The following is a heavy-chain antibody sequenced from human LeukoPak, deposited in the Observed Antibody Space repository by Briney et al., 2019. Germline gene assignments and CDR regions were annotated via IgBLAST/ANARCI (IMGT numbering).Heavy chain of an antibody. D-gene: IGHD2-15*01. CDR2: ISAYNGNT. Sequence: ASVKVSCKASGYTFTSYGISWVRQAPGQGLEWMGWISAYNGNTNYAQKLQGRVTMTTDTSTSTAYMELRSLRSDDTAVYYCARDLHRYCSGGSCYRDYWGQGTLVTVSS. J-gene: IGHJ4*02. CDR1: GYTFTSYG. V-gene: IGHV1-18*01. CDR3: ARDLHRYCSGGSCYRDY.